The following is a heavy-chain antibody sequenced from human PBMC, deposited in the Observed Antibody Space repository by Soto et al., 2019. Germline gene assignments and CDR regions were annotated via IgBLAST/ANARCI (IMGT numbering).Heavy chain of an antibody. CDR2: MYHTGST. D-gene: IGHD3-10*01. CDR3: ARVRGGDTHVFDF. Sequence: QLHLHESGPGLVKPSETLSLSCSVSGASITRSGFYWAWIRRPPGKELEWFASMYHTGSTYYKSSLESRLTTSVYTSKSHFSLRLTSMTAADAGVYFCARVRGGDTHVFDFWGQGARVTVSS. J-gene: IGHJ4*02. CDR1: GASITRSGFY. V-gene: IGHV4-39*02.